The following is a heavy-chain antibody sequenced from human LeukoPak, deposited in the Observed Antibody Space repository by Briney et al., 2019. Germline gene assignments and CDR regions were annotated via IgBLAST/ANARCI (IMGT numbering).Heavy chain of an antibody. J-gene: IGHJ3*01. D-gene: IGHD6-6*01. CDR2: ISGGGDST. CDR1: GLTFSSYG. Sequence: GGSRRLSCAASGLTFSSYGMSWVRQAPGKGLEWVSTISGGGDSTYYADSVKGRFTISRDNSKNTLYLQMNSLRAEDTAVYYCAKRAAYSRSSLVLPFDAFDLWGQGTMVTVSS. CDR3: AKRAAYSRSSLVLPFDAFDL. V-gene: IGHV3-23*01.